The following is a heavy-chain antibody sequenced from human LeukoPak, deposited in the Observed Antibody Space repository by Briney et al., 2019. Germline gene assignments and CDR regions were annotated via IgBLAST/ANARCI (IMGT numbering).Heavy chain of an antibody. CDR1: GGSFSGYY. J-gene: IGHJ6*03. Sequence: SETLSLTCAVYGGSFSGYYWSWIRQPPGKGLEWIGEINHSGSTNYNPSLKSRVTISVDTSKNQFSLKLSSVTAADTAVYYCARHRRIVVVPAARSYYYYYMDVWGKGTTVTVSS. CDR3: ARHRRIVVVPAARSYYYYYMDV. CDR2: INHSGST. D-gene: IGHD2-2*01. V-gene: IGHV4-34*01.